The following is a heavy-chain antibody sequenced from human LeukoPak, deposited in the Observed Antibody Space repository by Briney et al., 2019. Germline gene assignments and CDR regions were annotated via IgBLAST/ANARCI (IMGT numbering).Heavy chain of an antibody. CDR1: GFTFSSYS. V-gene: IGHV3-21*01. Sequence: GGSLRLPCAASGFTFSSYSMNWVRQAPGKGLEWVSSISSSSSYIYYADSVKGRFTISRDNAKNSLYLQMNSLRAEDTAVYYCARQVGAKEYYFDYWGQGTLVTVSS. J-gene: IGHJ4*02. CDR3: ARQVGAKEYYFDY. CDR2: ISSSSSYI. D-gene: IGHD1-26*01.